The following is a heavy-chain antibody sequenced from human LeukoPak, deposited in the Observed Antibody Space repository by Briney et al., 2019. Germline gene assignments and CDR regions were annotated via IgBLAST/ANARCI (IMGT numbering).Heavy chain of an antibody. CDR3: ARGQSVLWFGELLD. J-gene: IGHJ4*02. CDR1: GYTFTGYY. CDR2: INPNSGGT. Sequence: ASVKVSCKASGYTFTGYYMHWVRQAPGQGLEWMGWINPNSGGTNYAQKFQGRVTMTRDTSISTAYMELRSLRSDDTAVYYCARGQSVLWFGELLDWGQGTLVTVSS. V-gene: IGHV1-2*02. D-gene: IGHD3-10*01.